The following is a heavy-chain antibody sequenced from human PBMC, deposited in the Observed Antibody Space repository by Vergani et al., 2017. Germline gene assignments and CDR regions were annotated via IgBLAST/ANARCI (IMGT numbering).Heavy chain of an antibody. CDR1: GGTFSSYT. J-gene: IGHJ6*02. Sequence: QVQLVQSGAEVKKPGSSVKVSCKASGGTFSSYTISWVRQAPGQGLEWMGRIIPILGIANYAQKFQGRVTITADKSTSTAYMELSSLRSEDTAVYYCAGSVRYCSGGSCYGSAYGMDVWGQGTTVTVSS. CDR2: IIPILGIA. D-gene: IGHD2-15*01. CDR3: AGSVRYCSGGSCYGSAYGMDV. V-gene: IGHV1-69*02.